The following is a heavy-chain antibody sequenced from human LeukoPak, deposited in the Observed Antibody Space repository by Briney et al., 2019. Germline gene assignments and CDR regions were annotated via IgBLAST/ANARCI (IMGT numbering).Heavy chain of an antibody. J-gene: IGHJ6*03. D-gene: IGHD6-13*01. Sequence: SETLSLTCSVSGGSISYYWVWIRQPPGKGLEWIGSIYYTGSTYYNPSLKSRVTLSLDTSNKRFSLKLNSVTAADTAVYYCARGRVSSSSWNSAYYYYFYMDVWGKGTTVTVSS. CDR2: IYYTGST. CDR1: GGSISYY. V-gene: IGHV4-39*07. CDR3: ARGRVSSSSWNSAYYYYFYMDV.